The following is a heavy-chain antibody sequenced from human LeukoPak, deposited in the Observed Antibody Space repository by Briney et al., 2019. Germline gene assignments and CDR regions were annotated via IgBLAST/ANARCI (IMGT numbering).Heavy chain of an antibody. J-gene: IGHJ4*02. CDR1: GFTFSSYA. CDR2: ISGSGGST. Sequence: GGSLRLSCAASGFTFSSYAMSWVRQAPGKGLEWVSAISGSGGSTYYADSVKGRFTISRDNSKNTLYLQMNSLRAEDTVVYYCAKRGNYSSGWYLDYWGQGTLVTVSS. V-gene: IGHV3-23*01. D-gene: IGHD6-19*01. CDR3: AKRGNYSSGWYLDY.